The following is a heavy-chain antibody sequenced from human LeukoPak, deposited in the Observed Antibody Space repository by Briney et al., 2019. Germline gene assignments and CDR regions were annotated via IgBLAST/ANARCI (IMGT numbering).Heavy chain of an antibody. J-gene: IGHJ4*02. D-gene: IGHD3-10*01. CDR2: ISAYNGNT. V-gene: IGHV1-18*04. Sequence: GASVTVSCKASGYTFTSYGISWVRQAPGQGLEWMGWISAYNGNTNYAQKLQGRVTMTTDTSTSTAYMELRSLRSDDTAVYYCARVRITMVRGVINYFDYWGQGTLVTVSS. CDR1: GYTFTSYG. CDR3: ARVRITMVRGVINYFDY.